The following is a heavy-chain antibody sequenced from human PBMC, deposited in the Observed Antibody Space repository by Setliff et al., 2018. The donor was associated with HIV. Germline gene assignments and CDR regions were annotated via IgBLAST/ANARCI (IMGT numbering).Heavy chain of an antibody. CDR3: AKEGGYCSGDTCFGFDY. CDR2: IYTSGTS. CDR1: GGSISSGSYY. D-gene: IGHD2-15*01. Sequence: PSETLSLTCTVSGGSISSGSYYWSWIRQPAGKGLEWIGHIYTSGTSNYNPSLRSRVTISVDTSKKQLSLKLRSVTAADTAVYYCAKEGGYCSGDTCFGFDYWGQGTLVTVSS. V-gene: IGHV4-61*09. J-gene: IGHJ4*02.